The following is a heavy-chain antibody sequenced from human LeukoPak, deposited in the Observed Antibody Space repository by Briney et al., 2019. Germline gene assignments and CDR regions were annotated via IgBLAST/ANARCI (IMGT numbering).Heavy chain of an antibody. CDR1: GITLSNYG. V-gene: IGHV3-23*01. D-gene: IGHD3-10*01. CDR2: ISGSGGGT. Sequence: GGSLRLSCAVSGITLSNYGMSWVRQAPGKGLERVAGISGSGGGTHYADSVKGRFTISRDNSKNTLYLQMNSLRAEDTAVYYCAKEGGDYYGSGSYYNLYYYYYGMDVWGQGTTVTVAS. CDR3: AKEGGDYYGSGSYYNLYYYYYGMDV. J-gene: IGHJ6*02.